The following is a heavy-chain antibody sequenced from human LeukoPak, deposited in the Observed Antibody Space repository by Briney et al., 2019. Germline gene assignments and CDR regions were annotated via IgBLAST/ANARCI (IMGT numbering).Heavy chain of an antibody. CDR1: GFAITNYA. D-gene: IGHD3-10*01. J-gene: IGHJ6*02. Sequence: ASVKASCKGSGFAITNYAITWVRQAPGQGLEWMGWINTYNGNTNYAQNLQGRVTLTTDTSTSTAYMELRSLTSDDTAVYYCARAYYGSGTYLRMDVWGQGTTVTVSS. V-gene: IGHV1-18*01. CDR3: ARAYYGSGTYLRMDV. CDR2: INTYNGNT.